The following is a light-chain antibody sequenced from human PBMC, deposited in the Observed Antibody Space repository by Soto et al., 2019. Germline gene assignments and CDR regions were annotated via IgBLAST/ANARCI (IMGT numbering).Light chain of an antibody. CDR2: DAS. Sequence: DIQMTQSPSTLSASVGDRVTVTCRASQTIGSWLAWYQQKPGRAPKLLIFDASSLESGVPSRFSGSGSGTEFTLTISSLQPDDSATYFCQRYNDKFGQGTKVDIK. V-gene: IGKV1-5*01. CDR1: QTIGSW. CDR3: QRYNDK. J-gene: IGKJ1*01.